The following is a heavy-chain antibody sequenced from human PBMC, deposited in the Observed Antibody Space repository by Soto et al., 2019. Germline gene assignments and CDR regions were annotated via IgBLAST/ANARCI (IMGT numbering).Heavy chain of an antibody. CDR1: CGSVSSGSYY. D-gene: IGHD2-2*01. CDR3: ARGDWDCSSTSCYFPFDY. J-gene: IGHJ4*02. Sequence: PSETLSLTCTVSCGSVSSGSYYWSWIRQPPGKGLEWIGYIYYSGSTNYNPSLKSRVTISVDTSKNQFSLKLSSVTAADTAVYYCARGDWDCSSTSCYFPFDYWGQGTLVTVSS. V-gene: IGHV4-61*01. CDR2: IYYSGST.